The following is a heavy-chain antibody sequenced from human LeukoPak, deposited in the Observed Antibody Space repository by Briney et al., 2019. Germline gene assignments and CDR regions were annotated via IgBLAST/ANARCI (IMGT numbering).Heavy chain of an antibody. J-gene: IGHJ4*02. CDR3: TTDPASRQWLVRDY. Sequence: PGGSLRLSCAVSGFTFSNAWMSWVRQAPGKGLEWVGRIKSKTDGGTTDYAAPVKGRFTISRDDSKNTLYLQMNSLKTEDTAVYYCTTDPASRQWLVRDYWGQGTLVTVSS. D-gene: IGHD6-19*01. CDR1: GFTFSNAW. V-gene: IGHV3-15*01. CDR2: IKSKTDGGTT.